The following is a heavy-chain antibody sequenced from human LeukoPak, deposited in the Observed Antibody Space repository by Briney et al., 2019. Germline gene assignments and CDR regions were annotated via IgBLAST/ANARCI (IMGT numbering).Heavy chain of an antibody. CDR1: GFTLSNRW. J-gene: IGHJ5*02. Sequence: GGSLRLSCEASGFTLSNRWMTWVRQTPGKGLEWVATLKQGGSDKFYVDSVRGRFTISGDNAKNSLFLEMNSLRVEDTAVYYCAGDPFDLWGQGTLVTVSS. CDR3: AGDPFDL. CDR2: LKQGGSDK. V-gene: IGHV3-7*01.